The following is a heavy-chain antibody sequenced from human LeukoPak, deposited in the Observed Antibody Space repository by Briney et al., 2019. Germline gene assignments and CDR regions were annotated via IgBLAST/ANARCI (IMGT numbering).Heavy chain of an antibody. D-gene: IGHD3-22*01. V-gene: IGHV3-9*01. CDR1: GFTFDDYA. CDR3: AIDPQGRHYYDSSGYSFDY. Sequence: PGRSLRLSCAASGFTFDDYAMHWVRQAPGKGLEWVSGISWNSGSIGYADSVKGRFTISRDNAKNSLYLQMNGLRAEDTALYYCAIDPQGRHYYDSSGYSFDYWGQGTLVTVSS. J-gene: IGHJ4*02. CDR2: ISWNSGSI.